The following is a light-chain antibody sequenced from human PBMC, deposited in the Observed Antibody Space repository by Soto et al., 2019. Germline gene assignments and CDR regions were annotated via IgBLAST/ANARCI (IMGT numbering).Light chain of an antibody. Sequence: QSVLTQPPSVSGAPGQRVTISCTGSSSNIGAGYDVHWYQQLPGTAPKLLIYGNSNRPSGVPDRFSGSKSGTSASLAITGLQAEDEADYYCLSYDSSLSVHVVFGGGTKVTVL. CDR2: GNS. CDR1: SSNIGAGYD. CDR3: LSYDSSLSVHVV. J-gene: IGLJ2*01. V-gene: IGLV1-40*01.